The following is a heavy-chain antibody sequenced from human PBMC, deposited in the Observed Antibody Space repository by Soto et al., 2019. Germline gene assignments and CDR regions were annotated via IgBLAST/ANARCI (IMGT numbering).Heavy chain of an antibody. CDR2: ISSSSSYI. V-gene: IGHV3-21*01. Sequence: GGSLTLSCAASGFTFSSYSMNWVRQAPGKGLEWVSSISSSSSYIYYADSVKGRFTISRDNAKNSLYLQMNSLRAEDTAVYYCARDIGYYDILTGYATYYYYYMDVWGKGTTVTVSS. CDR1: GFTFSSYS. J-gene: IGHJ6*03. CDR3: ARDIGYYDILTGYATYYYYYMDV. D-gene: IGHD3-9*01.